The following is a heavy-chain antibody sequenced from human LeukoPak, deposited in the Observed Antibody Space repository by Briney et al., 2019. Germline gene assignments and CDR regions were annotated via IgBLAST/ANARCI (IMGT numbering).Heavy chain of an antibody. CDR3: AKTIPKYTNSWLYYYYGMAV. D-gene: IGHD6-13*01. J-gene: IGHJ6*02. Sequence: PGGSLRLSCTVSGFTFNSYAMSWVRQAPGKGLEWVSSISGNGDDTYHADSVKGRFTVSRDNSKSTLCLQMNSLRAEDTAVFYCAKTIPKYTNSWLYYYYGMAVGAQGPTVTAPS. CDR2: ISGNGDDT. V-gene: IGHV3-23*01. CDR1: GFTFNSYA.